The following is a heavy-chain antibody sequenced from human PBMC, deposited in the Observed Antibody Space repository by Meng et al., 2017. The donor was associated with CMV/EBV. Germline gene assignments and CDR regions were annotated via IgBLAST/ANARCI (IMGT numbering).Heavy chain of an antibody. CDR2: IYYSGST. Sequence: SETLSLTCTVSGGSISSYYWGWIRQPPGKGLEWIGYIYYSGSTNYNPSLKSRVTISVDTSKNQFSLKLSSVTAADTAVYYCAREVRYCSSTSCYRFDPWGQGTLVTVSS. V-gene: IGHV4-59*01. CDR3: AREVRYCSSTSCYRFDP. CDR1: GGSISSYY. D-gene: IGHD2-2*01. J-gene: IGHJ5*02.